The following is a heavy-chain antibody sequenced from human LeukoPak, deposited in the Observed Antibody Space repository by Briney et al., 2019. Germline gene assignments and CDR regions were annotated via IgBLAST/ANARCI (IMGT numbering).Heavy chain of an antibody. CDR3: ARRRGSSSWYSKGWFDP. D-gene: IGHD6-13*01. CDR1: GYSFTSYW. Sequence: HGASLKISCKGSGYSFTSYWIGWVRQMPGKGLEWRGIIYPGDSDTRYSPSFQGQVTISADKSISTAYLQWSSLKASDTAMYYCARRRGSSSWYSKGWFDPWCQGTLVTVSS. V-gene: IGHV5-51*01. J-gene: IGHJ5*02. CDR2: IYPGDSDT.